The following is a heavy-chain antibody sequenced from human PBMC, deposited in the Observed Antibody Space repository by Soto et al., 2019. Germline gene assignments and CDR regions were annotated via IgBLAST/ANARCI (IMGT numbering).Heavy chain of an antibody. CDR2: MNPNSGNT. J-gene: IGHJ6*03. Sequence: ASVKVSCKASGYTFTSYDINWVRQATGQGLEWMGWMNPNSGNTGYAQKFQGRVTMTRNTSISTAYMELSSLRSEDTAVYYCAWVSDSGYDSFHYYYYYYMDVWGKGTTVTVSS. D-gene: IGHD5-12*01. V-gene: IGHV1-8*01. CDR3: AWVSDSGYDSFHYYYYYYMDV. CDR1: GYTFTSYD.